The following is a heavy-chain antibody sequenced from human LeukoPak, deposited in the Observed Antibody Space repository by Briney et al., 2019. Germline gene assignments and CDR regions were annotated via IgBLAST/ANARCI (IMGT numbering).Heavy chain of an antibody. CDR1: GYTFTSYH. CDR2: MNPYSGDR. CDR3: ARTTSLTASGYDY. V-gene: IGHV1-8*03. D-gene: IGHD4-17*01. Sequence: ASVKVSCKTSGYTFTSYHINWVRQATGQGIEWMGWMNPYSGDRGYAQKFQGRVSITSDTSISTAYMELSSLRSEDTAVYFCARTTSLTASGYDYWGQGTLVTVSS. J-gene: IGHJ4*02.